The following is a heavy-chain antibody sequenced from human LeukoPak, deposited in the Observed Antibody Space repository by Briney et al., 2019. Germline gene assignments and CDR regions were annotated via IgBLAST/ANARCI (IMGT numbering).Heavy chain of an antibody. D-gene: IGHD2-21*01. Sequence: ASVKVSCKASGYTFTSYGISWVRQAPGQGLEWMGWISAYNGNTNYAQKLQGRVTMTTDTSTSTAYMELSSLRSEDTAVYYCARARIQFRLFEYFDYWGQGTLVTVSS. CDR2: ISAYNGNT. CDR1: GYTFTSYG. CDR3: ARARIQFRLFEYFDY. V-gene: IGHV1-18*01. J-gene: IGHJ4*02.